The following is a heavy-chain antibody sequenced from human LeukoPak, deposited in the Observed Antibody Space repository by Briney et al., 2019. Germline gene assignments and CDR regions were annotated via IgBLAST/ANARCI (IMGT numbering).Heavy chain of an antibody. CDR1: GGSFSITNYY. D-gene: IGHD6-13*01. CDR3: ARHWSWYVDY. J-gene: IGHJ4*02. CDR2: IYYDGST. Sequence: PSETLSLTCTVSGGSFSITNYYWTLIRQPPGKGLEWIGSIYYDGSTYYYPSLKSRVTISADTSKNQFSLKLRSVTAADTAVYFCARHWSWYVDYWGQGTLVTVSS. V-gene: IGHV4-39*01.